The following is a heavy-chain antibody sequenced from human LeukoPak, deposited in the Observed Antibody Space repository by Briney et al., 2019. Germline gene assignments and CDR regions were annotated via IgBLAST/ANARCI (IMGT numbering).Heavy chain of an antibody. V-gene: IGHV3-23*01. CDR2: FRTNYNQV. Sequence: GGSLRLSCVASGFTFSDYAMNWVRQAPGKGLEWVSTFRTNYNQVYYAESVRGRFTISTDNSKNTAYLQMNSLRVEDTALYYCARSVPDYTRFDFWGQGALVTVSS. CDR1: GFTFSDYA. CDR3: ARSVPDYTRFDF. D-gene: IGHD4-11*01. J-gene: IGHJ4*02.